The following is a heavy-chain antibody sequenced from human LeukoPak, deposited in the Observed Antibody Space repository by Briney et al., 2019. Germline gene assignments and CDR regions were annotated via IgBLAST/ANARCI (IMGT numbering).Heavy chain of an antibody. V-gene: IGHV4-34*01. D-gene: IGHD1-26*01. CDR3: VRLGGATSPFGY. CDR2: INHSGST. Sequence: SETLSLTCAVYGGSFSGYYWSWIRQPPGKGLEWIGEINHSGSTNYNPSLKSRVTISVDTSKNQFSLNLSSVTAADTAIYYCVRLGGATSPFGYWGQGTLVTVSS. CDR1: GGSFSGYY. J-gene: IGHJ4*02.